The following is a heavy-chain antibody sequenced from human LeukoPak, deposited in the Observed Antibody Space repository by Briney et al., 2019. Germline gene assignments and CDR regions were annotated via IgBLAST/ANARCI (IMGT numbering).Heavy chain of an antibody. J-gene: IGHJ4*02. Sequence: ASVKVSCKASGGTFSSYAISWVRQAPGQGLEWMGGINPIFGTANYAQKFQGRATITADESTSTAYMELSSLRSEDTAVYYCARDKLQQQLVLDYWGQGTLVTVSS. CDR3: ARDKLQQQLVLDY. V-gene: IGHV1-69*13. CDR2: INPIFGTA. D-gene: IGHD6-13*01. CDR1: GGTFSSYA.